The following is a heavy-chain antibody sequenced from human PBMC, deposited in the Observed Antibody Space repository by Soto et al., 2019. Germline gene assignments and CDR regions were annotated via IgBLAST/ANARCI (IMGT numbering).Heavy chain of an antibody. J-gene: IGHJ4*02. CDR3: ARQSVQLWILV. CDR2: IYYSGST. CDR1: GGSISSSSYY. Sequence: QLQLQESGPGLVKPSETLSLTCTVSGGSISSSSYYWGWIRQPPGKGLEWIGSIYYSGSTYYNPSLKRRVTISVDTSKNQFSLKLSSVTAADTAVYYCARQSVQLWILVWGQGTLVTVSS. V-gene: IGHV4-39*01. D-gene: IGHD5-18*01.